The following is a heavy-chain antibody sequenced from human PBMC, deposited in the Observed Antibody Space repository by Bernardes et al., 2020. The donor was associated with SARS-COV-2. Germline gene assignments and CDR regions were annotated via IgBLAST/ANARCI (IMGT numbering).Heavy chain of an antibody. D-gene: IGHD4-17*01. CDR2: IWYDGSNK. J-gene: IGHJ4*02. CDR3: WVTTGSFLDY. V-gene: IGHV3-33*08. CDR1: GFTFSHDW. Sequence: GGSLRLSCAASGFTFSHDWMSWVRQAPGKGLEWVAVIWYDGSNKYYADSVKGRFTISRDNSKNTLYLQMNSLRAEDTAVYYCWVTTGSFLDYWGQGTLVTVSS.